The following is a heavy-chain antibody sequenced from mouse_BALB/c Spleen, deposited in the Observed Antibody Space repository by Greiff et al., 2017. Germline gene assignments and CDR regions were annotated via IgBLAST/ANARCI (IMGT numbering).Heavy chain of an antibody. CDR1: GFTFTDYN. CDR3: ARINGYYAMDY. J-gene: IGHJ4*01. Sequence: VQLQQSGPELVKPGASVKIPCTASGFTFTDYNMDWVKQSHGKSLEWIGDINPNNGGTIYNQKFKGKATLTVDKSSSTAYMELRSLTSEDTAVYDGARINGYYAMDYGGEGTTGTVSS. D-gene: IGHD1-1*01. CDR2: INPNNGGT. V-gene: IGHV1-18*01.